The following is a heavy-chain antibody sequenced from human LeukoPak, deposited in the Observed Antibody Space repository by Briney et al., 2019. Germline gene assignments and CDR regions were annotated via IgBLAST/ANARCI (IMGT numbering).Heavy chain of an antibody. CDR3: ARVFLDDDSSGYSG. Sequence: GGSLRPSCAASGFTFSSYSMNWVRQAPGKGLEWVSSISSSSSYIYYADSVKGRFTISRDNAKNSLYLQMNSLRAEDTAVYYCARVFLDDDSSGYSGWGQGTLVTVSS. D-gene: IGHD3-22*01. V-gene: IGHV3-21*01. CDR1: GFTFSSYS. CDR2: ISSSSSYI. J-gene: IGHJ4*02.